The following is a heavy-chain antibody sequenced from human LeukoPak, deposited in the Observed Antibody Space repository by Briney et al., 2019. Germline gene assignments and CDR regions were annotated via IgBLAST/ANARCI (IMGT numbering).Heavy chain of an antibody. J-gene: IGHJ4*02. CDR3: AKDLSTTWSFDY. V-gene: IGHV3-30*18. CDR2: ISYDGTKK. Sequence: GGSLRLSCAASGFTFSNDAMHWVRQTPGKGLEWVAFISYDGTKKLYADSVKGRFTVSRDDSKNTLYLQMSSLRADDTAIFYCAKDLSTTWSFDYWGQGTLVAVPS. CDR1: GFTFSNDA. D-gene: IGHD1-26*01.